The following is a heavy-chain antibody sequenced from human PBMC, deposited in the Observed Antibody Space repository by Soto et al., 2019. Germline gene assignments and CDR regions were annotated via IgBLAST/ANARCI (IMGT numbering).Heavy chain of an antibody. V-gene: IGHV3-30*18. CDR1: GFTFSSYG. CDR3: AKDQVAAAGTQIDY. J-gene: IGHJ4*02. D-gene: IGHD6-13*01. Sequence: QVQLVESGGGVVQPGWSLRLSCAASGFTFSSYGMHWVRQAPGKGLEWVAVISYDGSNKYYADSVKGRFTISRDNSKNTLYLQMNSLRAEDTAVYYCAKDQVAAAGTQIDYWGQGTLVTVSS. CDR2: ISYDGSNK.